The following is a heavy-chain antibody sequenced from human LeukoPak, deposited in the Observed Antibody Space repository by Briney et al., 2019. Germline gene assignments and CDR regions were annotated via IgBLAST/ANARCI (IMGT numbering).Heavy chain of an antibody. V-gene: IGHV4-59*01. D-gene: IGHD1-26*01. J-gene: IGHJ6*02. Sequence: SETLSLTCSVSDGSINSYYWNWIRRRPGKGLEWIGYIYYNGNTNYSPSLKSRVTMSVDTSKNLFSLKVSSVTAADTAVYYCARGRSNYYGMDVWGQGTTVTVSS. CDR3: ARGRSNYYGMDV. CDR2: IYYNGNT. CDR1: DGSINSYY.